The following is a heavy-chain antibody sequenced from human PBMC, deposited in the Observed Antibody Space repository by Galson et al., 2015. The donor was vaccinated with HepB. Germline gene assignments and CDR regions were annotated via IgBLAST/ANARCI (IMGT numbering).Heavy chain of an antibody. CDR3: ARDAPPDY. V-gene: IGHV1-18*04. CDR1: GYTFTTYG. J-gene: IGHJ4*02. Sequence: SVKVSCKASGYTFTTYGISWVRQAPRQGLEWMGWISAYNGDTNFAQKFQGRLTMTTDTPTSTAYMELRSLRSDDTAVYYCARDAPPDYWGQGTLVTVSS. CDR2: ISAYNGDT.